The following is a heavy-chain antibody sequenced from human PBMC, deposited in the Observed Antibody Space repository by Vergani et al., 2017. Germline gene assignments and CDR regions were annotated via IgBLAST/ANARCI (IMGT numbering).Heavy chain of an antibody. CDR3: AKGLGYYYYYYMDV. CDR2: ISGSGDST. CDR1: GFTFSNYA. V-gene: IGHV3-23*01. Sequence: EVQLLQSGGGFVQPGGSLRLYCAASGFTFSNYAMSWVRQAPGKGLEWVSAISGSGDSTYYADSVKGRFSISRDNSRNTLHLQLSSLRAEDTGVYYCAKGLGYYYYYYMDVWGKGTTVTVSS. D-gene: IGHD3-16*01. J-gene: IGHJ6*03.